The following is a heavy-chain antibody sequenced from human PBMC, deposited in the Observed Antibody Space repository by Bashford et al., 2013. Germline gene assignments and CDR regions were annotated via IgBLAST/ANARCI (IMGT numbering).Heavy chain of an antibody. J-gene: IGHJ4*02. V-gene: IGHV3-23*01. Sequence: GGSLRLSCEASGFTFSDYAMSVGSPRVQRRGLEWVAGVSRSGDGANHADSVKGRFTISRDKSKNTVYLQMNSLRVEDTALYYCVRGPSGGSIDSWGQGTLVTVSS. D-gene: IGHD2-8*02. CDR3: VRGPSGGSIDS. CDR2: VSRSGDGA. CDR1: GFTFSDYA.